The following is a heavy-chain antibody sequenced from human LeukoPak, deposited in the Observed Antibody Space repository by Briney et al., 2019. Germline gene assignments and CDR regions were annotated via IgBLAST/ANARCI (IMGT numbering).Heavy chain of an antibody. J-gene: IGHJ6*04. Sequence: GGSLRLSCAASGFTFSSYWMSWVRQTPGKGLEWVANIKQDGSEKSSVDSVKGRFTISRDNAKNSLYLQMNSLRAEDTAVYYCAELGITMIGGVWGKGTTVTISS. CDR1: GFTFSSYW. V-gene: IGHV3-7*01. CDR3: AELGITMIGGV. D-gene: IGHD3-10*02. CDR2: IKQDGSEK.